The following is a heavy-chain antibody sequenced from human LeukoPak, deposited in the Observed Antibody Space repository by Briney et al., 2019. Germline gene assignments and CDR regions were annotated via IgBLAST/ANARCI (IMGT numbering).Heavy chain of an antibody. V-gene: IGHV3-7*02. CDR3: ATSGWGLLTPFEY. CDR2: INQDGSEK. D-gene: IGHD1-26*01. J-gene: IGHJ4*02. Sequence: GGSLRLSCAASGFTFRRYWMSWVRQAPGKRRKGGANINQDGSEKYHVDSVKGRFTISRDNAKNSLYLQMNSLRAAAPPVYYCATSGWGLLTPFEYWGEETLVRVP. CDR1: GFTFRRYW.